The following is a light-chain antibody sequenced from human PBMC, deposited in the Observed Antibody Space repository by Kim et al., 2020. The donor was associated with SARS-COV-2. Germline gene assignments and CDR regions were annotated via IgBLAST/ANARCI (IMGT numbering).Light chain of an antibody. CDR1: SSDVGSYNL. J-gene: IGLJ1*01. Sequence: QSALTQPASVSGSPGQSITISCTGTSSDVGSYNLVSWYQQYPGKAPKLMIYEGSKRPSGVSNRFSGSKSGNTASLTISGLQAEDEADYYCCSYAGNSIYVFGTGTKVTVL. V-gene: IGLV2-23*01. CDR3: CSYAGNSIYV. CDR2: EGS.